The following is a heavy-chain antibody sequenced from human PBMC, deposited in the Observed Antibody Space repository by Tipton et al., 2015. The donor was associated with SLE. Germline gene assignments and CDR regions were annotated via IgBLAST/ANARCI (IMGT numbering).Heavy chain of an antibody. Sequence: TLSLTCTVSGGSISSKTYYWGWIRQPPGKGLEWIGSIYYSGSTYYNPSLKSRVTISIDSSKSQLSLNLRSVTAADTAVYYCARGPGMSRYLDGRYFDYWGRGTQVTVSS. CDR2: IYYSGST. D-gene: IGHD3-9*01. J-gene: IGHJ4*02. V-gene: IGHV4-39*07. CDR3: ARGPGMSRYLDGRYFDY. CDR1: GGSISSKTYY.